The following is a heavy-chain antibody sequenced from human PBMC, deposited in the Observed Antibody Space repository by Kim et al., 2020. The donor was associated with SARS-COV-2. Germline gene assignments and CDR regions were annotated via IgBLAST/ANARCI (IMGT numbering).Heavy chain of an antibody. V-gene: IGHV4-4*02. Sequence: SETLSLTCAVSGGSITTTNWWSWVRQPPGKGLEWIGEIYHTGTTNYDPSLKSLVTISVDKSKSQFSLNLSSVTAADTAAYFCARIVLRAFDSWGQGTLVT. D-gene: IGHD2-2*01. CDR3: ARIVLRAFDS. CDR2: IYHTGTT. J-gene: IGHJ4*02. CDR1: GGSITTTNW.